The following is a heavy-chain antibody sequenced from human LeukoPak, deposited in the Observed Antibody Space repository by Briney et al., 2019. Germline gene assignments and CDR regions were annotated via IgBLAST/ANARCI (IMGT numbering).Heavy chain of an antibody. V-gene: IGHV3-23*01. Sequence: TGGSLRPSCAASGFTVSSNYMSWVRQAPGKGLEWVSAISGSGGSTYYADSVKGRFTISRDNAKNSLFLQMNSLRAEDTAVYYCARDGRNGYEDDYWGQGTLVTVSS. CDR3: ARDGRNGYEDDY. J-gene: IGHJ4*02. D-gene: IGHD5-12*01. CDR2: ISGSGGST. CDR1: GFTVSSNY.